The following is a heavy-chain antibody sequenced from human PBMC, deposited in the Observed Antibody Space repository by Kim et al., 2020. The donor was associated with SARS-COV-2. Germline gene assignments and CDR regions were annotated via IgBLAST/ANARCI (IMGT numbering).Heavy chain of an antibody. J-gene: IGHJ4*02. CDR3: AKHIANSAANFDY. Sequence: YADSVKGRFTISRDNSKNTLYLQMNSLRAEDTAVYYCAKHIANSAANFDYWGQGTLVTVSS. V-gene: IGHV3-23*01. D-gene: IGHD2-2*01.